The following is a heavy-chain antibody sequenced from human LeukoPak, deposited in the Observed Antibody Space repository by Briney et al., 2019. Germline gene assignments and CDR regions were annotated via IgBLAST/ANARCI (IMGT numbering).Heavy chain of an antibody. Sequence: GGSLRLSCAASGFTFSSYSMTWVRQAPGKGLEWVSSIPSNSKYIYYADSVKGRFTISRDNAKNSLYLQLSSLRAEDTAVYYCARGGTFRVDRSDYWGQGTLVTVSS. CDR3: ARGGTFRVDRSDY. D-gene: IGHD3-3*01. J-gene: IGHJ4*02. CDR1: GFTFSSYS. V-gene: IGHV3-21*01. CDR2: IPSNSKYI.